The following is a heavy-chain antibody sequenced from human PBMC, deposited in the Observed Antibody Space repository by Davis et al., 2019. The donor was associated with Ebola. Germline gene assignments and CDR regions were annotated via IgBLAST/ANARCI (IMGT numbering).Heavy chain of an antibody. D-gene: IGHD3-16*01. V-gene: IGHV1-69*04. J-gene: IGHJ6*02. CDR3: ARYNTRGSRNYYYGMDV. CDR1: GGTFSSYA. CDR2: IIPILGIA. Sequence: SVKVSCKASGGTFSSYAISWVRQAPGQGLECMGRIIPILGIANYAQKFQGRVTITADKSTSTAYMELSSLRSEDTAVYYCARYNTRGSRNYYYGMDVWGQGTTVTVSS.